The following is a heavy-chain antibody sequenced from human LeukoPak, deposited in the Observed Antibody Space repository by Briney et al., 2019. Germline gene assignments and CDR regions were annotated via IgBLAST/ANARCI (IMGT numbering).Heavy chain of an antibody. Sequence: PGGSLRLSCAASGFTFSSYSMNWVRQAPGEGLEWVSSISSSGSYIYYADSVKGRFTISRDNAKNSLYLQMNSLRAEDTAVYYRASPHQPRIAAAGTDAFDIWGQGTMVTVSS. CDR3: ASPHQPRIAAAGTDAFDI. CDR1: GFTFSSYS. CDR2: ISSSGSYI. V-gene: IGHV3-21*01. D-gene: IGHD6-13*01. J-gene: IGHJ3*02.